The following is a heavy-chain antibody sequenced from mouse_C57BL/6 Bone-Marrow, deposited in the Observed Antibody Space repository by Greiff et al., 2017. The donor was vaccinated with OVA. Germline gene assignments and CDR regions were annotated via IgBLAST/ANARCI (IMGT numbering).Heavy chain of an antibody. CDR3: ARREVDDGYYLAMDY. Sequence: EVQLQQSGTELVKPGASVKISCKASGYSFTGYYMNWVKQSPEKSLEWIGEINPSTGGTTYNQKFKAKATLTVDKSSSTAYMQLKSLTSEDSAVYYCARREVDDGYYLAMDYWGQGTSVTVSS. J-gene: IGHJ4*01. D-gene: IGHD2-3*01. CDR1: GYSFTGYY. CDR2: INPSTGGT. V-gene: IGHV1-42*01.